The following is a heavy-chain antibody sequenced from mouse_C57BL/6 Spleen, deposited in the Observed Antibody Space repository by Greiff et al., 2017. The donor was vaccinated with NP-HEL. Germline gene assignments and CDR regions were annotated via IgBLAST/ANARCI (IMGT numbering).Heavy chain of an antibody. Sequence: QVQLQQSGAELARPGASVKLSCKASGYTFTSYGISWVKQRTGQGLEWIGEIYPRSGNTYYNEKFKGKATLTADKSSSTAYMELRSLTSEDSAVYFCARKEGDGYYLYCFDYWGQGTTLTVSA. D-gene: IGHD2-3*01. CDR1: GYTFTSYG. J-gene: IGHJ2*01. CDR3: ARKEGDGYYLYCFDY. V-gene: IGHV1-81*01. CDR2: IYPRSGNT.